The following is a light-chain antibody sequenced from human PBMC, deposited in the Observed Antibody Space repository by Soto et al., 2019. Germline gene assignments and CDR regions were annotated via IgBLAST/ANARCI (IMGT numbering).Light chain of an antibody. CDR2: SDD. V-gene: IGLV1-47*02. J-gene: IGLJ3*02. CDR3: STWDASLSGRV. CDR1: SSNIGNNF. Sequence: QSVLTQPPSASGAPGQKVTISCSGASSNIGNNFVSWYQQVPGTAPKLLIYSDDQRPSGVPDRVSGSKSGTSASLAISGLRSEYEADYYCSTWDASLSGRVFGGGTKVTVL.